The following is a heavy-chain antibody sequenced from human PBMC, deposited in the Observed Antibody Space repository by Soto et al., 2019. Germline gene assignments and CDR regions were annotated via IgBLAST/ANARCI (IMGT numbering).Heavy chain of an antibody. CDR3: ARGCSDSGPGRLDV. D-gene: IGHD3-10*01. CDR2: TKSDGSGT. J-gene: IGHJ6*04. CDR1: GFTFSNYW. V-gene: IGHV3-74*01. Sequence: EVQLVESGGGLLQPGGSLTLSCTASGFTFSNYWMHWVRQAPGKGLVWVSRTKSDGSGTSYTDSVKGRFTISRDNAYNTLYLEMSNLGAGDRAVYYGARGCSDSGPGRLDVWGKGTTVIVSS.